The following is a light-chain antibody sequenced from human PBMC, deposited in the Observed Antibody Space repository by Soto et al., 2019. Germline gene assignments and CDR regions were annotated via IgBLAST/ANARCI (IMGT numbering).Light chain of an antibody. CDR3: QQSYSYSRT. CDR1: QSISSW. CDR2: KAS. Sequence: DIQMTQSPSTLCASVGDRVTITCRASQSISSWLAWYQQKPGKAPKLLIYKASSLESGVPSRFSGSGSGTEFTLTISSLQPDDFAHYYCQQSYSYSRTFGQGTKVDIK. J-gene: IGKJ1*01. V-gene: IGKV1-5*03.